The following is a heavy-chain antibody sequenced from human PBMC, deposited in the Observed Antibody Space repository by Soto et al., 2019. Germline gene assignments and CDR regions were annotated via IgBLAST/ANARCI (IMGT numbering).Heavy chain of an antibody. J-gene: IGHJ6*02. CDR1: GFTFSSYD. CDR2: FGTAGDT. D-gene: IGHD3-22*01. Sequence: GGSLRLSCAASGFTFSSYDMHWVRQATGKGLEWVSAFGTAGDTYYPGSVKGRFTISRENAKNSLYLQMNSLRAGDTAVYYCARKSPGSYYDSSGYYGMDVWGQGTTVTVSS. CDR3: ARKSPGSYYDSSGYYGMDV. V-gene: IGHV3-13*01.